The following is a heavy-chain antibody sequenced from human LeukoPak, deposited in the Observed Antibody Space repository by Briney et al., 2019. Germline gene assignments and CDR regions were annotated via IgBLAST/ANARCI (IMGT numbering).Heavy chain of an antibody. CDR3: AKSQPRYWLFAGDYAYYFDY. CDR2: ISFDGSSK. D-gene: IGHD4-17*01. V-gene: IGHV3-30-3*02. CDR1: GFTFSSYA. Sequence: PGGSLRLSCAASGFTFSSYAMHWVRQAPGKGLEWVAVISFDGSSKLYADSVKVRFTISRDNAKNTLYLQMNSLRAEDTAVYYCAKSQPRYWLFAGDYAYYFDYWGQGTLVTVSS. J-gene: IGHJ4*02.